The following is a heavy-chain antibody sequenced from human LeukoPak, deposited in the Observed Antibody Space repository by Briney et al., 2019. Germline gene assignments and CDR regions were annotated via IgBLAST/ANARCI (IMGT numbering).Heavy chain of an antibody. CDR3: AKVGRKYYYGSGNVGYFDY. Sequence: PGGSLRLSCAASGLTFSSYSMNWVRQAPGKGLEWVSSISSSSSYIYYADSVKGRFTISRDNSKNTLYLQMNSLRAEDTAVYYCAKVGRKYYYGSGNVGYFDYWGQGTLVTVSS. D-gene: IGHD3-10*01. CDR2: ISSSSSYI. CDR1: GLTFSSYS. V-gene: IGHV3-21*01. J-gene: IGHJ4*02.